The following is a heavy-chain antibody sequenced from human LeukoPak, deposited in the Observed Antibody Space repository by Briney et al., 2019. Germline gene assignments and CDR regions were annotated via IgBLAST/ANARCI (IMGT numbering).Heavy chain of an antibody. CDR1: GGSVSSGSYY. CDR2: IYYSGST. CDR3: ASGLRFLEWLPLPYGMDV. D-gene: IGHD3-3*01. V-gene: IGHV4-61*01. Sequence: SETLSLTCTVSGGSVSSGSYYWSWIRQPPGKGLEWIGYIYYSGSTYYNPSLKSRVTMSVDTSKNQFSLKLSSVTAADTAVYYCASGLRFLEWLPLPYGMDVWGQGTTVTVSS. J-gene: IGHJ6*02.